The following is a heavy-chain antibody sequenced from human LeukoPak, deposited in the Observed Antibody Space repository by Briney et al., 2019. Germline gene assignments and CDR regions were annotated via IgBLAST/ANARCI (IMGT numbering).Heavy chain of an antibody. D-gene: IGHD3-3*02. J-gene: IGHJ5*02. Sequence: PGGSLRLSCAASGFTFSSYWMHWVRQAPGKGLVWVSRINSDGSSTSYADSVKGRFTISRDNAKNTLYLQMNSLRAEDTAVYYCARDGISYGIIGGGWFDPWGQGTLVTVSS. CDR2: INSDGSST. V-gene: IGHV3-74*01. CDR3: ARDGISYGIIGGGWFDP. CDR1: GFTFSSYW.